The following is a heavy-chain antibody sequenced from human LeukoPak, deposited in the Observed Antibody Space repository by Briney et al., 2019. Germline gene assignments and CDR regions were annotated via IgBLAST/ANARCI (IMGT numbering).Heavy chain of an antibody. D-gene: IGHD5-24*01. J-gene: IGHJ6*02. CDR3: ARGAEMATIPSQSYYYGMDV. Sequence: PSETLSLTCTVSGGSISSYYWSWIRQPPGKGLEWIGYIYYSGSTNYNPSLKSRVTISVDTSKNQFSLKLSSVTAADTAVYYCARGAEMATIPSQSYYYGMDVWGQGTTVTVSS. CDR1: GGSISSYY. V-gene: IGHV4-59*01. CDR2: IYYSGST.